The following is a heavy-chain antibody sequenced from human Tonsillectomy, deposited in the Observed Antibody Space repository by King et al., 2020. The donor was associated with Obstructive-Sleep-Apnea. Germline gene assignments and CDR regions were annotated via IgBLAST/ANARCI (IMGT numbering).Heavy chain of an antibody. Sequence: VQLVESGGGLVQPGGSLRFSCAASGFTFSSYAMSWVRQGPGKGLEWVSHISDSGDSTFYADSVKGRFTISRDNSKNTRYLQMNSLRAEDTGGYYCAKAGGGGAAFDYWGQGALVTVSS. CDR1: GFTFSSYA. CDR3: AKAGGGGAAFDY. D-gene: IGHD1-26*01. J-gene: IGHJ4*02. V-gene: IGHV3-23*04. CDR2: ISDSGDST.